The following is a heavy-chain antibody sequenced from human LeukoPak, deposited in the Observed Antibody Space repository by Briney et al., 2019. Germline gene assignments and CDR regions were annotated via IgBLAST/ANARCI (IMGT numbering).Heavy chain of an antibody. J-gene: IGHJ3*02. V-gene: IGHV1-69*06. CDR1: GGTFSSYA. D-gene: IGHD5-12*01. CDR2: IIPIFGTA. CDR3: ARGSSAATIRGAFDI. Sequence: RASVKVSCKASGGTFSSYAISWVRQAPGQGLEWMGGIIPIFGTANYAQKFQGRVTITADKSTSTAYMELSSLRSEDTAVYYCARGSSAATIRGAFDIWGQGTMVTVSS.